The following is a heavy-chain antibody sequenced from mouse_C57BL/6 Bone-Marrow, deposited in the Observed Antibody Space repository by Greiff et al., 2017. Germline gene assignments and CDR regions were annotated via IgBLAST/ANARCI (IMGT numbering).Heavy chain of an antibody. V-gene: IGHV1-19*01. CDR2: INPYNGGT. Sequence: EVQLQQSGPVLVKPGASVKMSCKASGYTFTDYYMNWVKQSHGKSLEWIGVINPYNGGTSYNQKFKGKATLTVDKSSSTAYMELNSLTSEDSAVYYCAYYSNYYAMDYWGQGTSVTVSS. D-gene: IGHD2-5*01. CDR1: GYTFTDYY. CDR3: AYYSNYYAMDY. J-gene: IGHJ4*01.